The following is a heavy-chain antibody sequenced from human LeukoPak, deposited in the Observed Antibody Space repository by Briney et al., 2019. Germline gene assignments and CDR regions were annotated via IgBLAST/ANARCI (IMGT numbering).Heavy chain of an antibody. CDR1: GGSFTDVF. Sequence: TRSLTWRDCGGSFTDVFLGGLRHPPRKGLDWIGEINDYTGDTNYNPSLNSRVSIPLEKSKNQFSLELRSVTAADTAVYYWARGRIAKIVVVHSFSYGMDVWGQGTTVTVSS. D-gene: IGHD3-22*01. CDR3: ARGRIAKIVVVHSFSYGMDV. CDR2: INDYTGDT. V-gene: IGHV4-34*01. J-gene: IGHJ6*02.